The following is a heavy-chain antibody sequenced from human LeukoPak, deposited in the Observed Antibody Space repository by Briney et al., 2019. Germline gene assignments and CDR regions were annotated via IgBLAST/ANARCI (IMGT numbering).Heavy chain of an antibody. D-gene: IGHD3-16*01. CDR3: ARVGQVPSTPYFDY. CDR2: IYYSGST. Sequence: SETLSLTCTVSGGSISSSSYYWGWIRQPPGKGLEWIGSIYYSGSTYYNPSLKSRVTISVDTSKNQFSLKLSSVTAADTAVYYCARVGQVPSTPYFDYWGQGTLVTVSS. J-gene: IGHJ4*02. V-gene: IGHV4-39*07. CDR1: GGSISSSSYY.